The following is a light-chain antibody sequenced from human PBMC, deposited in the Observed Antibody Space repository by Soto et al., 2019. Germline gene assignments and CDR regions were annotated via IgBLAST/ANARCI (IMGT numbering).Light chain of an antibody. V-gene: IGKV3-15*01. CDR3: HLYNEWPLT. CDR1: QTIRNN. J-gene: IGKJ5*01. CDR2: GAS. Sequence: EIVMTQSPATLSVSPGDRATLSCRASQTIRNNLAWYQQKPGQPPRLLIHGASTRAIGIPHRFSGSGSGTEFTLTISSPQSEDFAIYYCHLYNEWPLTFGQGTRLEIK.